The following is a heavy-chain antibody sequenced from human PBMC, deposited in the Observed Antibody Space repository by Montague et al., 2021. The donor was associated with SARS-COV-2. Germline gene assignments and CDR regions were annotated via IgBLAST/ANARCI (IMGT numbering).Heavy chain of an antibody. CDR1: GGSISSSSYY. V-gene: IGHV4-39*07. J-gene: IGHJ6*02. D-gene: IGHD3-9*01. CDR3: ARDGSLLLEILIGPRHYYYGMDV. CDR2: IYYSGST. Sequence: SETLSLTCTVSGGSISSSSYYWGWIRQPPGKGLEWIGSIYYSGSTYYNPSLKSRVTISVDTSKNQFSLKLSSVTAADTAVYYCARDGSLLLEILIGPRHYYYGMDVWGQVTTVTVSS.